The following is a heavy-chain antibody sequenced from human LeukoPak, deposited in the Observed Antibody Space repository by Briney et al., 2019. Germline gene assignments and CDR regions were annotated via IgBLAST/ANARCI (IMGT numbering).Heavy chain of an antibody. CDR1: GFTFRNYY. CDR2: ISSSSSYI. V-gene: IGHV3-21*01. J-gene: IGHJ6*04. D-gene: IGHD3-10*02. Sequence: GGSPRLSCAASGFTFRNYYMSWVRQAPGKGLEWVSSISSSSSYIYYADSVKGRFTISRDNAKNSLYLQMNSLRAEDTAVYYCAELGITMIGGVWGKGTTVTISS. CDR3: AELGITMIGGV.